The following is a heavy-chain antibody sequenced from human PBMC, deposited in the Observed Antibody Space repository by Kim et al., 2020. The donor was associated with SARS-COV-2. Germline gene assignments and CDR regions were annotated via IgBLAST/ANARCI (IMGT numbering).Heavy chain of an antibody. Sequence: GGSLRLSCAASGFTFSSYAMSWVRQAPGKGLEWVSAISGSGGSTYYADSVKGRFTISRDNSKNTLYLQMNSLRAEDTAVYYCAKDTIAVAGFSPRGDGGLDAFDIWGQGTMVTVSS. V-gene: IGHV3-23*01. CDR3: AKDTIAVAGFSPRGDGGLDAFDI. CDR1: GFTFSSYA. CDR2: ISGSGGST. D-gene: IGHD6-19*01. J-gene: IGHJ3*02.